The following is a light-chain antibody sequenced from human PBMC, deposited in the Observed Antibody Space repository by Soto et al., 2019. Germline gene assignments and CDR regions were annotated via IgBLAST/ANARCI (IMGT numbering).Light chain of an antibody. CDR2: DAS. CDR3: QKYNGYRWT. V-gene: IGKV1-17*01. Sequence: IQLTQSPSSLSASVLYIVTISFRASQNIRNDLGSYQQRVGRAPKLLIYDASTLQSGVPSRFSGSESGTEFTLTISSLQPDDFATYYCQKYNGYRWTFGQGTKVDIK. J-gene: IGKJ1*01. CDR1: QNIRND.